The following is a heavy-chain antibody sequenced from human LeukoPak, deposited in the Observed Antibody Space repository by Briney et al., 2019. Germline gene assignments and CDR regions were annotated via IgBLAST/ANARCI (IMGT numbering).Heavy chain of an antibody. D-gene: IGHD3-22*01. CDR2: VNPNSGGT. Sequence: ASVKVSCEASGYTLNGYYMHWVRQAPGQGLEWMGWVNPNSGGTNYAQKFQGRVTMTKDTSIKTAYMELSRLRSDDTAVYYCARGHDSSGYWGDYYYGMDVWGQGTTVTVSS. J-gene: IGHJ6*02. V-gene: IGHV1-2*02. CDR3: ARGHDSSGYWGDYYYGMDV. CDR1: GYTLNGYY.